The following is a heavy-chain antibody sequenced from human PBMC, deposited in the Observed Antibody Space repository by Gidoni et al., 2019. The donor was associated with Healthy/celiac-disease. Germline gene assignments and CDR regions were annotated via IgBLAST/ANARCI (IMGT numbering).Heavy chain of an antibody. V-gene: IGHV5-51*01. J-gene: IGHJ5*02. CDR3: ARQAVGYCSSTSCSINWFDP. CDR2: IYPGDSDT. CDR1: GYSFTSYW. D-gene: IGHD2-2*01. Sequence: EVQLVQSGAEVKKPGESLKISCKGSGYSFTSYWIGWVRQMPGKGLEWMGIIYPGDSDTRYRPSFQGQVTISADKSISTAYLQWSSLKASDTAMYYCARQAVGYCSSTSCSINWFDPWGQGTLVTVSS.